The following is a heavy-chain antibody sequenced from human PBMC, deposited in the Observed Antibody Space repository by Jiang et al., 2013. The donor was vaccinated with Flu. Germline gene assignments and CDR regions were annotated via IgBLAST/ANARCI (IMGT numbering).Heavy chain of an antibody. J-gene: IGHJ3*02. V-gene: IGHV4-34*01. CDR1: GASFSNYY. CDR3: ARPGTDHDAFDI. CDR2: IKHSGST. Sequence: LLKPSETLSLTCVVYGASFSNYYWSWVRQPPGKGLEWIGEIKHSGSTNYNPSLKSRVTISVDTSKNQFSLKMKSVTAADTAVYYCARPGTDHDAFDIWGQGTVVTVSS. D-gene: IGHD1-14*01.